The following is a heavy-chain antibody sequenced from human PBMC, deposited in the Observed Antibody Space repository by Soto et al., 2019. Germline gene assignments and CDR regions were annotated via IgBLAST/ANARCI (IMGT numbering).Heavy chain of an antibody. J-gene: IGHJ4*02. CDR3: TRSAISPSGGLIGHFDY. Sequence: QVQLAQSGAEERKPGASVKVSCAATGYTFTAYAMHWVRQAPGQRLEWMGWINPANGNTKYSQKFQGRLTITSETSANTVYMELRSLTSEDTAMYYCTRSAISPSGGLIGHFDYCGQGTLLTVSS. D-gene: IGHD3-16*02. V-gene: IGHV1-3*05. CDR1: GYTFTAYA. CDR2: INPANGNT.